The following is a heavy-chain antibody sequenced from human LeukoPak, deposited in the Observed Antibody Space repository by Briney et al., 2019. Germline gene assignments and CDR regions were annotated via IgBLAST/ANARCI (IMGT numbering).Heavy chain of an antibody. D-gene: IGHD2-15*01. J-gene: IGHJ5*02. Sequence: ASVKVSCKASGYTFTGYYMHWVRQAPGQGLEWMGWINPNSGGTNYAQKFQGRVTMTRDTSISTAYMELSRLRSDDTAVYYCARGGYCSGGSCYPHNWFDPWGQGTLVTVSS. CDR2: INPNSGGT. V-gene: IGHV1-2*02. CDR3: ARGGYCSGGSCYPHNWFDP. CDR1: GYTFTGYY.